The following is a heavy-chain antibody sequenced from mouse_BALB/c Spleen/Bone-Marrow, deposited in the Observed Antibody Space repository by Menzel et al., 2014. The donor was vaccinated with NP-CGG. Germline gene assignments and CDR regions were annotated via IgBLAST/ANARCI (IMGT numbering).Heavy chain of an antibody. Sequence: VQLQESGAELVKPGASVKLSCKASGYTFXNYYIYWVKQRPGQGLEWIGEINPSNGGTNFNEKFKSKATLTVDKSSSTAKMQLSSLTSEDSAVYYCTRVDFLYYYAMDYWGQGTSVTVSS. CDR2: INPSNGGT. V-gene: IGHV1S81*02. D-gene: IGHD2-3*01. J-gene: IGHJ4*01. CDR1: GYTFXNYY. CDR3: TRVDFLYYYAMDY.